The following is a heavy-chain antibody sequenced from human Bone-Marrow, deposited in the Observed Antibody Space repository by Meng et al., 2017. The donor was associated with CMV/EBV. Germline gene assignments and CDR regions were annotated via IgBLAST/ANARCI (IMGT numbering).Heavy chain of an antibody. D-gene: IGHD1-1*01. J-gene: IGHJ4*02. CDR1: GFTFSNYE. CDR3: ARNGQKTGTPSNY. V-gene: IGHV3-48*03. Sequence: GESLKISCAASGFTFSNYEMNWVRQAPGQGLEWVSYISTSGSTMYYADSVKGRFTVSRDNAKNSLYLQMNSLRAEDTAVYYCARNGQKTGTPSNYWGQGTLVPVSS. CDR2: ISTSGSTM.